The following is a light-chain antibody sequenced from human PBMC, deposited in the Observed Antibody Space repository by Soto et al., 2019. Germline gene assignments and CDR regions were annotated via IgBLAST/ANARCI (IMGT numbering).Light chain of an antibody. CDR3: SSYTTSSTPV. J-gene: IGLJ2*01. CDR2: DVS. V-gene: IGLV2-14*01. CDR1: SSDVGGYTY. Sequence: QPASVSGSPGQSITISCTGASSDVGGYTYVSWYQQHPGKAPKLMIYDVSNRPSGVSNRFSGSKSGNTASLAISGLQAEDEADYYCSSYTTSSTPVFGGGTKLTVL.